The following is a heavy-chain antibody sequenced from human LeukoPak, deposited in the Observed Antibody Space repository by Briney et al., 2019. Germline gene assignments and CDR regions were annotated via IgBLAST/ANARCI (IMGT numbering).Heavy chain of an antibody. CDR1: GGSISSYY. V-gene: IGHV4-59*12. J-gene: IGHJ4*02. Sequence: SETLSLTCTVSGGSISSYYWSWIRQPPGKGLEWIGYIYYSGSTSYNPSLKSRVTISVDTSKNQFSLKLSSVTAADTAVHYCASSITMVRGVISLFDYWGQGTLVTVSS. CDR2: IYYSGST. CDR3: ASSITMVRGVISLFDY. D-gene: IGHD3-10*01.